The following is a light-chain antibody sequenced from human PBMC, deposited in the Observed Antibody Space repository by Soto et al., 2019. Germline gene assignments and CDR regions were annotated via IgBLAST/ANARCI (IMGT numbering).Light chain of an antibody. CDR2: EVS. Sequence: SSLTQPPSPSGSPGQSVTISCTGTSSDVGGYDLVSWYQQLPGKAPQLMIYEVSKRPSGVPDRFSGSTSGNTASLTVSGLQAEEEADYYCGSYAGSNNFVFGTGTKVTVL. CDR3: GSYAGSNNFV. CDR1: SSDVGGYDL. J-gene: IGLJ1*01. V-gene: IGLV2-8*01.